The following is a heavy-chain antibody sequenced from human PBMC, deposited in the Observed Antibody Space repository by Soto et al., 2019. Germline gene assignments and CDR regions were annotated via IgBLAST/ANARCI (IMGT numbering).Heavy chain of an antibody. Sequence: GGSLRLSCAASGFTFSGSAMHWVRQASGKGLEWVGRIRSKANSYATAYAASVKGRFTISRDDSKNTAYLQMNSLKTEDTAVYYCTTQLRFLEWLLLSAHTPKIMDVWGKGTTVTVSS. CDR1: GFTFSGSA. CDR2: IRSKANSYAT. J-gene: IGHJ6*04. CDR3: TTQLRFLEWLLLSAHTPKIMDV. D-gene: IGHD3-3*01. V-gene: IGHV3-73*01.